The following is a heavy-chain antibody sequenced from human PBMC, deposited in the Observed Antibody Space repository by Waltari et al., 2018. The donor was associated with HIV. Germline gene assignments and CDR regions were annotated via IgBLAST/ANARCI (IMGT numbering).Heavy chain of an antibody. D-gene: IGHD2-21*02. CDR1: GYSISSGYY. V-gene: IGHV4-38-2*02. CDR3: ASPGGVVTAIREYFDY. CDR2: ISHSGSS. Sequence: QVQLQESGPGLVKPSETLSLTCTVSGYSISSGYYWGWSRQPTGKGVAWIGSISHSGSSASNPSLKSRVTISVDTSKDQFSQKLSSVTAADTAGYYCASPGGVVTAIREYFDYWGQGTLVTVSS. J-gene: IGHJ4*02.